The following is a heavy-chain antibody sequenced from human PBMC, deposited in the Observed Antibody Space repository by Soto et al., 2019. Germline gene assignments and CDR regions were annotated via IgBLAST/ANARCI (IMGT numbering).Heavy chain of an antibody. Sequence: EVPLVESGGGLVQPGGSLRLSCAASGFGFSDHYMDWVRQAPGKGLEWVGRARNKARSYSIEYAASVKGRFTISRDDSKNSVYLQMNSLETEDTAVYYCAGVRWGDVDYWGQGTLVTVSS. CDR1: GFGFSDHY. CDR3: AGVRWGDVDY. D-gene: IGHD3-16*01. CDR2: ARNKARSYSI. V-gene: IGHV3-72*01. J-gene: IGHJ4*02.